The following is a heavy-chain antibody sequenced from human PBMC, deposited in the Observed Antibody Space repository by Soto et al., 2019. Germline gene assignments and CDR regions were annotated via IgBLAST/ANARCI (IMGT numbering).Heavy chain of an antibody. D-gene: IGHD3-22*01. Sequence: EVQLVQSGAEVKKPGESLRISCKGSGYSFTSYWISWVRQMPGKGLEWMGRIDPSDSYTNYSPSFQGHVTISADKSISTAYLQWGSLKASDTAMYYCARDYYDSSGYLGKDNWFDPWGQGTLVTVSS. J-gene: IGHJ5*02. V-gene: IGHV5-10-1*03. CDR3: ARDYYDSSGYLGKDNWFDP. CDR2: IDPSDSYT. CDR1: GYSFTSYW.